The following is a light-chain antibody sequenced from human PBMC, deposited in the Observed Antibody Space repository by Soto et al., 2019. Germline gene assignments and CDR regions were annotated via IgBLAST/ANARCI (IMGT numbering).Light chain of an antibody. V-gene: IGLV3-21*04. CDR1: NIGSKS. CDR2: YDS. Sequence: SYELTQPPSVSVAPGKTARITCGGNNIGSKSVHWYQQKPGPAPVLVIYYDSDRPSGIPERFSGSNSGNTATLTISRVEAGDEADYYCQVWDSSSDRHYVFGTGTKLTVL. J-gene: IGLJ1*01. CDR3: QVWDSSSDRHYV.